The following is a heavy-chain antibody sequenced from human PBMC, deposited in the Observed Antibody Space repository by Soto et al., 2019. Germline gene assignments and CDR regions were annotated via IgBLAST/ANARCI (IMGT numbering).Heavy chain of an antibody. CDR2: ISGSGGST. V-gene: IGHV3-23*01. Sequence: GGSLRLSCAASGFTFSSYAMSWVRQAPGKGLEWVSAISGSGGSTYYADSVKGRFTISRDNSKNTLYLQMNSLRAEDTAVYYCAKRGPHCTNGVCSENDYYMDVWGKGTTVTVSS. CDR3: AKRGPHCTNGVCSENDYYMDV. J-gene: IGHJ6*03. D-gene: IGHD2-8*01. CDR1: GFTFSSYA.